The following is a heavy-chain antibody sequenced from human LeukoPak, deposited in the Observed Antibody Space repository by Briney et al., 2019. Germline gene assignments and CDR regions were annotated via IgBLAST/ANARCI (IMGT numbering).Heavy chain of an antibody. Sequence: SETLSLTCAVYGGSFSGYYWSWIRQPPGKGLEWIGEINHSGSTNYNPSLKSRVTISVDTSKNQFSLKLSSVTAADTAVYYCARGIIESSSWYRSTWFDPWGQGTLVTVSS. D-gene: IGHD6-13*01. CDR1: GGSFSGYY. J-gene: IGHJ5*02. CDR3: ARGIIESSSWYRSTWFDP. CDR2: INHSGST. V-gene: IGHV4-34*01.